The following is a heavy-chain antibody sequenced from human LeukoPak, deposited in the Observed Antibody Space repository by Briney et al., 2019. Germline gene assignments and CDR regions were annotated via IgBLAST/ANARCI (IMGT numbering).Heavy chain of an antibody. CDR2: IYYSGSA. CDR3: ARGGLRSHWVIPRRDWYFDL. V-gene: IGHV4-39*07. Sequence: PSETLSLTCVVSGGSINSISYYWGWIRQPPGRGLEWIGTIYYSGSAFYNPSLKSRVTISVDTSKNQFSLKLSSVTAADTAVYYCARGGLRSHWVIPRRDWYFDLWGRGTLVTVSS. D-gene: IGHD2-21*01. J-gene: IGHJ2*01. CDR1: GGSINSISYY.